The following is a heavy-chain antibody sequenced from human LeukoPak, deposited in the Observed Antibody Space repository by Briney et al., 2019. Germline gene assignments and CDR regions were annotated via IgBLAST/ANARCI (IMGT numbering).Heavy chain of an antibody. V-gene: IGHV3-30*04. CDR3: ARDTFGSLDY. CDR1: GFTFSTYP. D-gene: IGHD3-16*01. J-gene: IGHJ4*02. CDR2: TSHDGSTK. Sequence: GGSLRLSCAASGFTFSTYPMHWVRQAPGKGLEWVAITSHDGSTKCYADSVKGRFTISRDDSKNTLYLQMNSLRAEDTAVYYCARDTFGSLDYWGQGTLVTVSS.